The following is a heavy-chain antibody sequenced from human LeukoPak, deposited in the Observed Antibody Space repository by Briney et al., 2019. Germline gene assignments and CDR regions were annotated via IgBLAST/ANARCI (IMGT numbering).Heavy chain of an antibody. J-gene: IGHJ5*02. D-gene: IGHD6-19*01. V-gene: IGHV4-59*01. CDR3: ARGQPQRYSSGWYVNWFDP. CDR2: IYYSGTT. Sequence: SETLSLTCTVSGASISSSYLSWIRQPPGKGLEWIGYIYYSGTTKYNPSLKSRVTISVYASKNKFSLKVSSVAAADTDVYYCARGQPQRYSSGWYVNWFDPWGQGTLVTVSS. CDR1: GASISSSY.